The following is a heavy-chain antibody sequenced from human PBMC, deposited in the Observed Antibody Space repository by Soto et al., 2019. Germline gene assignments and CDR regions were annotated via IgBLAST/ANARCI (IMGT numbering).Heavy chain of an antibody. Sequence: ASVKVSCKASGYTFTSYGISWVRQAPGQGLEWMGWISADNGNTKHAQKLQGRVTITRDTSASTAYMELSSLRSEDTAVYYCARDVAAADYWGQGTLVTVSS. V-gene: IGHV1-18*01. D-gene: IGHD6-13*01. CDR3: ARDVAAADY. CDR2: ISADNGNT. CDR1: GYTFTSYG. J-gene: IGHJ4*02.